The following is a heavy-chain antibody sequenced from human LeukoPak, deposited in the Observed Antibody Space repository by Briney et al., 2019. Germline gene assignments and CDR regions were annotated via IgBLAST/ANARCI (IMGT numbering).Heavy chain of an antibody. CDR1: SGSISSGSYH. V-gene: IGHV4-61*02. CDR2: IDSSGST. Sequence: PSETLSLTCTVSSGSISSGSYHWTWIRQPAGTRLEWLGRIDSSGSTNYNPSLKSRITISIDTSKNQFSLKLSSVTAADTAVYYCASGYSGSFTGNYYYYMDFWGKGTTVTVSS. CDR3: ASGYSGSFTGNYYYYMDF. J-gene: IGHJ6*03. D-gene: IGHD1-26*01.